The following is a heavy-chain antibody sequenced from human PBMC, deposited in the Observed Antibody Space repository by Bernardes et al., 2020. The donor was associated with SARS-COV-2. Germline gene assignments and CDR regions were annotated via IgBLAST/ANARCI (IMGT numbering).Heavy chain of an antibody. CDR1: GGSISTYF. J-gene: IGHJ4*02. D-gene: IGHD3-10*01. Sequence: SETLSLTCTVSGGSISTYFWSWIRQPPGKGLEWIGYIYFSGSTNYNPSLKSRVTISVDTSKNHFSLNLTSVTAADTAIYYCARGTGDHWGQGTPVTVSS. CDR3: ARGTGDH. V-gene: IGHV4-59*01. CDR2: IYFSGST.